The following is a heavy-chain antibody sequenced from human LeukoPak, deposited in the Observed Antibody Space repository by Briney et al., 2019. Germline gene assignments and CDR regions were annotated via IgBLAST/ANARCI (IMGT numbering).Heavy chain of an antibody. J-gene: IGHJ4*02. CDR2: IYYSGST. CDR1: GGSISSSSYY. Sequence: SETLSLTCTVSGGSISSSSYYWGWIRQPPGKGLEWIGSIYYSGSTYYNPSLKSRVTISVDTSKNQFSLKLSSVAAADTAVYYCARVPFPGYSSGWYTGYYFDYWGQGTLVTVSS. CDR3: ARVPFPGYSSGWYTGYYFDY. D-gene: IGHD6-19*01. V-gene: IGHV4-39*07.